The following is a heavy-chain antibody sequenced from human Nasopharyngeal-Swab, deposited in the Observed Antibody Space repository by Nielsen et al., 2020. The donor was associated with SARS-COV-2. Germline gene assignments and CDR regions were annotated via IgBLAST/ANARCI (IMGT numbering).Heavy chain of an antibody. CDR3: ARLVGYGMDV. Sequence: GGSLRLSCAASGFIFSNYGMHWVRQAPGKGLEWVAVISYDGNDKYYADSVRGRFTISRGKSKSTLSLQMYSLRADDTAVYYCARLVGYGMDVWGQGTTVTVSS. D-gene: IGHD1-26*01. CDR2: ISYDGNDK. J-gene: IGHJ6*02. V-gene: IGHV3-30*03. CDR1: GFIFSNYG.